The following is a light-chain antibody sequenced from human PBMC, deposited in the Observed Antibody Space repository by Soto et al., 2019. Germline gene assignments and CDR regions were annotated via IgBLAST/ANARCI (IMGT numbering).Light chain of an antibody. CDR3: QQYNYWPPLT. V-gene: IGKV3-15*01. CDR2: DAS. J-gene: IGKJ4*01. CDR1: RNVSSN. Sequence: EVVMTQSPATLSVSPGERATLSCRASRNVSSNLAWYQQKPGQPPRLLISDASTRATGIPARFSGSGSGTEFTLTISSLQSEDSAVYYCQQYNYWPPLTFGGGTRVEIK.